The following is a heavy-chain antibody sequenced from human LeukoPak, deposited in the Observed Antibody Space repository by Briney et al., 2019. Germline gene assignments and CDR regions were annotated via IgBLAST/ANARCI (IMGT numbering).Heavy chain of an antibody. D-gene: IGHD1-1*01. J-gene: IGHJ6*02. Sequence: SETLSLTCTVSGGSISSYYWSWIRQPPGKGLEWIGYIYYSGNTNYNPSLKSRVTISVYTSKNQFSLKLSSVTAADTAVYYCARGIVGTYYYYGMDVWGQGTTVTVSS. V-gene: IGHV4-59*01. CDR2: IYYSGNT. CDR3: ARGIVGTYYYYGMDV. CDR1: GGSISSYY.